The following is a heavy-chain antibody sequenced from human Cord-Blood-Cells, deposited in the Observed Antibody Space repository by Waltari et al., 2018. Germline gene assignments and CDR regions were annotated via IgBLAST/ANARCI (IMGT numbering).Heavy chain of an antibody. CDR2: ISSGGRTR. V-gene: IGHV3-48*03. CDR1: GFTFSIYE. Sequence: EVQLVESGGGLVQPGGSLRLSCAASGFTFSIYEMNWVRQAPGKGLGWVSDISSGGRTRYYADSVKGRFTISRDNAKNSLYLQRNSLRAEDTAVYYCARDRLWCGESYDAFDIWGQGTMVTVSS. CDR3: ARDRLWCGESYDAFDI. D-gene: IGHD3-10*01. J-gene: IGHJ3*02.